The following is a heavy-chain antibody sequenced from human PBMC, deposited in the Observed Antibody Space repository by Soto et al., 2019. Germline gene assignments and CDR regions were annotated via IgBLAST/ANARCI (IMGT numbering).Heavy chain of an antibody. CDR1: GGTFSSYA. Sequence: SVKVSCTASGGTFSSYAISWVRQAPGQGLEWMGGIIPIFGTANYAQKFQGRVTITADESTSTAYMELSSLRSEDTAVYYCAREAAYYYDSSGYAYWGQGTLVTVSS. J-gene: IGHJ4*02. CDR3: AREAAYYYDSSGYAY. CDR2: IIPIFGTA. V-gene: IGHV1-69*13. D-gene: IGHD3-22*01.